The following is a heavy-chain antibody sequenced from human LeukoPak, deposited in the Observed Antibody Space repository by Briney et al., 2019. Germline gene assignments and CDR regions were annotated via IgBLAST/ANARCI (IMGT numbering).Heavy chain of an antibody. Sequence: GGSLRLSCAASGFTFSSYAMNWVRQAPGRGLEWVSTISGDGGDTHYADSVRGRFTISRANSKNTLFMQMNSLRAEDTAVYYCARDQNTVTLYYYYMDVWGKGTTVTVSS. V-gene: IGHV3-23*01. CDR2: ISGDGGDT. D-gene: IGHD4-17*01. J-gene: IGHJ6*03. CDR1: GFTFSSYA. CDR3: ARDQNTVTLYYYYMDV.